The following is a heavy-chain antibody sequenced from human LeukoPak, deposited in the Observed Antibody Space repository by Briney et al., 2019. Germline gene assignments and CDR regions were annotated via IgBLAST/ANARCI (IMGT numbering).Heavy chain of an antibody. CDR2: IYPGDSDT. J-gene: IGHJ3*02. D-gene: IGHD6-13*01. Sequence: GESLKISCKGSGYSFASYWLAWVRQMPGKGLEWTGIIYPGDSDTRYSPSFQGQVTMLVDKSISTAYLQWSSLKASDTAMYYCARQKYSSSWYDALDIWGQGTMVTVSS. CDR1: GYSFASYW. V-gene: IGHV5-51*01. CDR3: ARQKYSSSWYDALDI.